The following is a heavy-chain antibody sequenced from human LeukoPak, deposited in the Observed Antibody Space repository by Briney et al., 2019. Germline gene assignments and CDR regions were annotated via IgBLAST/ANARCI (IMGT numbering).Heavy chain of an antibody. D-gene: IGHD3-10*01. CDR3: AKHGSGSYSQIYYYGMDV. J-gene: IGHJ6*02. V-gene: IGHV1-2*02. CDR1: GYTFTGYY. CDR2: INPNSGGT. Sequence: GASVKVSCKASGYTFTGYYMHWVRQAPGQGLEWMGWINPNSGGTNYTQKLQGRVTMTTDTSTSTAYMEPRSLRSDDTAVYYCAKHGSGSYSQIYYYGMDVWGQGTTVTVSS.